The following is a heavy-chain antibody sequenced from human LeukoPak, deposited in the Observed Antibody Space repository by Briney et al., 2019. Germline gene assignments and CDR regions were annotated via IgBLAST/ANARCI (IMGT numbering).Heavy chain of an antibody. D-gene: IGHD1-26*01. CDR2: INPNSGGT. V-gene: IGHV1-2*06. CDR3: ARDFLGSYYPRDLDY. Sequence: ASVKVSCKASGYTFTGYYMHWVRQAPGQGLEWMGRINPNSGGTNYAQKCQGRVTMTRDTSISTAYMELSRLRSDDTAVYYCARDFLGSYYPRDLDYWGQGTLVTVSS. CDR1: GYTFTGYY. J-gene: IGHJ4*02.